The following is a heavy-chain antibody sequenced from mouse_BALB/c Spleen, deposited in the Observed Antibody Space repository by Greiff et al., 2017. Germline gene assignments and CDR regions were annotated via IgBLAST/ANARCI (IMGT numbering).Heavy chain of an antibody. J-gene: IGHJ2*01. CDR1: GFTFSSYA. CDR2: ISSGGST. V-gene: IGHV5-6-5*01. Sequence: EVKLVESGGGLVKPGGSLKLSCAASGFTFSSYAMSWVRQTPEKRLEWVASISSGGSTYYPDSVKGRFTISRDNARNILYLQMSSLRSEDTAMYYCARGGLYGSSSYFDYWGQGTTLTVSS. CDR3: ARGGLYGSSSYFDY. D-gene: IGHD1-1*01.